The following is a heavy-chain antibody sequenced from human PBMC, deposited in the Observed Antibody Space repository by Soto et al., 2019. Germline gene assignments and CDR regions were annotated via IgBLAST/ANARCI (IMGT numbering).Heavy chain of an antibody. CDR2: ISAYNGNT. D-gene: IGHD1-7*01. Sequence: ASVKVSCKASGYTFTSYCISWVRQAPGQGLEWMGWISAYNGNTNYAQKLQGRVTMTTDTSTSTAYMELRSLRSDDTAVYYCASAPGTTSLFDYWGQGTLVTVSS. V-gene: IGHV1-18*01. J-gene: IGHJ4*02. CDR3: ASAPGTTSLFDY. CDR1: GYTFTSYC.